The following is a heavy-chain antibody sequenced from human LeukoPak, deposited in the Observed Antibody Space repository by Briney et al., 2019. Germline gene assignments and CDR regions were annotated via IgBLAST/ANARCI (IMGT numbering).Heavy chain of an antibody. V-gene: IGHV1-69*13. CDR1: GGTFSSYA. J-gene: IGHJ4*02. D-gene: IGHD6-19*01. CDR3: ARDYSSGWPNFDY. CDR2: IIPIFGTA. Sequence: ASVKVSCKASGGTFSSYAISWVRQAPGQGLEWMGGIIPIFGTANYAQKFQGRVTITADESTSTAYMELSSLRSEDTAVYYCARDYSSGWPNFDYWGQGTLVTVSS.